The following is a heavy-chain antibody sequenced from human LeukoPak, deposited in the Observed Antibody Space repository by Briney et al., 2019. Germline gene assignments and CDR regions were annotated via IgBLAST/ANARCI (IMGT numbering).Heavy chain of an antibody. V-gene: IGHV1-69*05. Sequence: SVKVSCKASGGTFSSYAISWVRQAPGQGLEWMGGIIPIFGTANYAQKFQGRATITTDESTSTAYMELSSLISEDTAVYYCARGTIRDGYNLDYWGQGTLVTVSS. CDR1: GGTFSSYA. J-gene: IGHJ4*02. D-gene: IGHD5-24*01. CDR2: IIPIFGTA. CDR3: ARGTIRDGYNLDY.